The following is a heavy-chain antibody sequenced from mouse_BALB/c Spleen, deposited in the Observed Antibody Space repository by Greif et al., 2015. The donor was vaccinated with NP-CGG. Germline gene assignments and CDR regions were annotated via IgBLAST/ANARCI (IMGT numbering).Heavy chain of an antibody. CDR3: TRSWVDY. CDR2: INPSNGGS. CDR1: GYTFTSYY. Sequence: QVHVKQSGAELVKPGASVKLSCKASGYTFTSYYIYWVKQRPGQGLEWIGEINPSNGGSNFNEKFKSKATLTVDKSSSTAYMQLSSLTSEDSAVYYCTRSWVDYWGQGTTLTVSS. V-gene: IGHV1S81*02. J-gene: IGHJ2*01. D-gene: IGHD4-1*01.